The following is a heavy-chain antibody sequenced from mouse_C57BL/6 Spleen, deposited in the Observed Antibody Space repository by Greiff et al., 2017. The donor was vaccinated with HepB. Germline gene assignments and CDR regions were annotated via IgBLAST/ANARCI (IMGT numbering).Heavy chain of an antibody. CDR2: IYPGSGNT. CDR3: AREGAYYSNYVDY. CDR1: GYTFTDYY. J-gene: IGHJ2*01. V-gene: IGHV1-76*01. Sequence: VQVVESGAELVRPGASVKLSCKASGYTFTDYYINWVKQRPGQGLEWIARIYPGSGNTYYNEKFKGKATLTAEKSSSTAYMQLSSLTSEDSAVYFCAREGAYYSNYVDYWGQGTTLTVSS. D-gene: IGHD2-5*01.